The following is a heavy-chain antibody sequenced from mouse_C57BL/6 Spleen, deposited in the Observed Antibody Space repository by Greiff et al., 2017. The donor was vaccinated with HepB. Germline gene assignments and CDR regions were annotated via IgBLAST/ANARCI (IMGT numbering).Heavy chain of an antibody. CDR2: ISGGGGNT. Sequence: EVQVVESGGGLVKPGGSLKLSCAASGFTFSSYTMSWVRQTPEKRLEWVATISGGGGNTYYPDSVKGRFTISRDNAKNTLYLQMSSLRSEDTALYYCARHKDLYSNSWFAYWGQGTLVTVSA. V-gene: IGHV5-9*01. D-gene: IGHD2-5*01. CDR1: GFTFSSYT. CDR3: ARHKDLYSNSWFAY. J-gene: IGHJ3*01.